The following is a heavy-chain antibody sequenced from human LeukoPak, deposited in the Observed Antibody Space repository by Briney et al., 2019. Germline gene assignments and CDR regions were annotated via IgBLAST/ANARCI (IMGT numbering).Heavy chain of an antibody. V-gene: IGHV4-34*08. CDR2: INHSGST. D-gene: IGHD3-22*01. Sequence: PGGSLRLSCAASGFTFSGYWMTWLRQPPGKGLEWIGEINHSGSTNYNPSLKSRVTISVDTSKNQFSLKLSSVTAADTAVYYCAIASSGYRGGWFDPWGQGTLVTVSS. CDR1: GFTFSGYW. J-gene: IGHJ5*02. CDR3: AIASSGYRGGWFDP.